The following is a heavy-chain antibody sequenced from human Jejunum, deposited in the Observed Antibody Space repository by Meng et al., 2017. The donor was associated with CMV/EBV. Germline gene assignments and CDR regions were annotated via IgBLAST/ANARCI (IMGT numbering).Heavy chain of an antibody. CDR3: ARGFLNGYQPFDY. D-gene: IGHD5-24*01. CDR2: IIAIFKTP. Sequence: QVQLMQSGAEVKEPGSSMKVSCKSSGGSVNNYAFNWVRQAPGQGLEWMGGIIAIFKTPNYAQKFQGRLTITADESTGTSYMELTSLTSEDTAVYYCARGFLNGYQPFDYWGQGTWHRLL. CDR1: GGSVNNYA. V-gene: IGHV1-69*12. J-gene: IGHJ4*02.